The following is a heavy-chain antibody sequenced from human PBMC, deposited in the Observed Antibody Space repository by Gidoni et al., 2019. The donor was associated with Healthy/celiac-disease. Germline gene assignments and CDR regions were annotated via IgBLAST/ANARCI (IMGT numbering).Heavy chain of an antibody. D-gene: IGHD6-19*01. CDR2: INPNSGCT. V-gene: IGHV1-2*06. J-gene: IGHJ4*02. Sequence: QVQLVQSGAEVKKPGASVKVSCKASGYTFTGYYMHWVRQAPGQGLEWMGRINPNSGCTNYAQKFQGRVTMTRDTSISTAYMELRRLRSDDTALYYCARPSARGPFSSGWYDYCGQGTLVTVSS. CDR3: ARPSARGPFSSGWYDY. CDR1: GYTFTGYY.